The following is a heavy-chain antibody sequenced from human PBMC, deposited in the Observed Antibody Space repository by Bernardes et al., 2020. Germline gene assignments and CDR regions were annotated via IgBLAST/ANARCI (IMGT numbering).Heavy chain of an antibody. D-gene: IGHD4-17*01. CDR1: GYTFTGYY. CDR3: ARDLGGRDYGDYDTDY. J-gene: IGHJ4*02. V-gene: IGHV1-2*06. Sequence: ASVKVSCKASGYTFTGYYMHWVRQAPGQGLEWMGRINPNSGGTNYAQKFQGRVTMTRDTSISTAYMELSRLRSDDTAVYYCARDLGGRDYGDYDTDYWCQGTLVTVSS. CDR2: INPNSGGT.